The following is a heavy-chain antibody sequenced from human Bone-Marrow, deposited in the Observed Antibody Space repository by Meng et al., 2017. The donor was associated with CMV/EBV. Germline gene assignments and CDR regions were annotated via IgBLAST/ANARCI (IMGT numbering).Heavy chain of an antibody. CDR2: ITRNSVSI. Sequence: SLKISCAASGFNFEDYTMHWVRQTPGKGLEWVSGITRNSVSIAYADSVKGRFTISRDNAKNSLYLEMNSLRPEDTAFYFCAKDMVLYGDLFSHFYGMDVWGQGTTVTFYS. CDR3: AKDMVLYGDLFSHFYGMDV. V-gene: IGHV3-9*01. J-gene: IGHJ6*02. CDR1: GFNFEDYT. D-gene: IGHD4-17*01.